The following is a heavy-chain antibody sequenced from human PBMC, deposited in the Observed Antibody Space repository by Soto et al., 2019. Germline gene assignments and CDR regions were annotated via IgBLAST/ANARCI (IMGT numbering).Heavy chain of an antibody. CDR3: ARPGDGTGTTMSYYYYGMDV. CDR2: IIPIFGTA. CDR1: GGTFSSYA. V-gene: IGHV1-69*06. Sequence: SVKVSCKASGGTFSSYAISWVRQAPGQGLEWMGGIIPIFGTANYAQKFQGRVTITADKSTSTAYMELSSLRSEDTAVYYCARPGDGTGTTMSYYYYGMDVWGQGTTVIVSS. J-gene: IGHJ6*02. D-gene: IGHD1-1*01.